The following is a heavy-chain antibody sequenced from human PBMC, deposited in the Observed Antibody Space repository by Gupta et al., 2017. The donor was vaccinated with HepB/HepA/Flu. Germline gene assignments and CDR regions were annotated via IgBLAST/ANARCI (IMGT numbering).Heavy chain of an antibody. CDR3: ARGGVGSYYYYYMDV. CDR1: GYTFTSNG. V-gene: IGHV1-18*01. Sequence: QVQLVQSGAEVKKPGAAVKVSCKASGYTFTSNGISWVRQAPGQGLEWMGWISAYNVNTNYGQKLQGRVTMTTATSTSTAYMELRSLRSDDTAGIYFARGGVGSYYYYYMDVWGKGTTVTGAS. D-gene: IGHD3-10*01. J-gene: IGHJ6*03. CDR2: ISAYNVNT.